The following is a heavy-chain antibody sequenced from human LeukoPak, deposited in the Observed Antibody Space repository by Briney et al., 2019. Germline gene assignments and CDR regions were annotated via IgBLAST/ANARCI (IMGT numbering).Heavy chain of an antibody. CDR1: GYTFTGYY. Sequence: ASVKVSCKASGYTFTGYYMHWVRQAPGQGLEWMGWINPNSGGTNYAQKFQGRVTMTRDTSISTAYMELSRLRSDDTAVYYCARGFVRWLRITGGYFDYWGQGTLVTVSS. CDR3: ARGFVRWLRITGGYFDY. CDR2: INPNSGGT. V-gene: IGHV1-2*02. J-gene: IGHJ4*02. D-gene: IGHD5-24*01.